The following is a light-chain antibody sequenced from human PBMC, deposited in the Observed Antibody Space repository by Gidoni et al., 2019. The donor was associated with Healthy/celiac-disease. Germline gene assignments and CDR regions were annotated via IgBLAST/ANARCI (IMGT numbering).Light chain of an antibody. CDR1: QDISNY. CDR2: DAS. V-gene: IGKV1-33*01. J-gene: IGKJ3*01. CDR3: QQYDNLPPFT. Sequence: DIQMTQSPSSLSASVGDRVTITCQASQDISNYLNWYQQKPGKAPKLLIYDASNLETGVPSRFSGSGSGTDFTFTISSLQPEDMATYYYQQYDNLPPFTFGPGTKVDIK.